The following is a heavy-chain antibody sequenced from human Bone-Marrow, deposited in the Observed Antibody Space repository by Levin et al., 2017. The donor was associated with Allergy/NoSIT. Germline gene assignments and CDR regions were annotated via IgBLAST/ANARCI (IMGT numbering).Heavy chain of an antibody. CDR3: TTDYPRAVAGEVPWFDP. CDR2: IKSKTDGGTT. J-gene: IGHJ5*02. D-gene: IGHD6-19*01. V-gene: IGHV3-15*01. CDR1: GFTFSNAW. Sequence: GGSLRLSCAASGFTFSNAWMSWVRQAPGKGLEWVGRIKSKTDGGTTDYAAPVKGRFTISRDDSKNTLYLQMNSLKTEDTAVYYCTTDYPRAVAGEVPWFDPWGQGTLVTVSS.